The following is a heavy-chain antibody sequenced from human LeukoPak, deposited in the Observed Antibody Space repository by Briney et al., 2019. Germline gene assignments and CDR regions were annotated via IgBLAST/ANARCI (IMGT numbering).Heavy chain of an antibody. V-gene: IGHV6-1*01. CDR1: RDSDPSNSAA. CDR2: TYYKSKWSY. D-gene: IGHD1-1*01. Sequence: SQTLSLTCLISRDSDPSNSAAWYWIRQSPSRGLEWLGRTYYKSKWSYNYAISVKSRITINPDTSKNQFSLQLNSVTPDDTAVYYCARGNDYRDYYLDSWGQGTLVTVSS. J-gene: IGHJ4*02. CDR3: ARGNDYRDYYLDS.